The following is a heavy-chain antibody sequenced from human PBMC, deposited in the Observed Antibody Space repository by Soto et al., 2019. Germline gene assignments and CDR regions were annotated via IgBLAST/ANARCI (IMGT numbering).Heavy chain of an antibody. D-gene: IGHD3-9*01. V-gene: IGHV4-34*01. J-gene: IGHJ2*01. CDR3: ARAKILTDYYVVFFDG. CDR1: GWSFSAYY. Sequence: SETLSLTCATSGWSFSAYYWSWIRQPPGRGLEWIGEINHNGNSNYNPALESRVTISVDTSKNQFSLKLISVTAADTAVYYCARAKILTDYYVVFFDGWGRVTLVTVSS. CDR2: INHNGNS.